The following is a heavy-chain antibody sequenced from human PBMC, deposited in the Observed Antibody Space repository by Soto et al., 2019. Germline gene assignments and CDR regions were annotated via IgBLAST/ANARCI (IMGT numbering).Heavy chain of an antibody. D-gene: IGHD3-22*01. V-gene: IGHV3-23*01. CDR1: GFTFSSYA. CDR2: ISGSGGST. CDR3: AKERTYDSSPYYFDY. J-gene: IGHJ4*02. Sequence: EVQLLESGGGLVQPGGSLRLSCAASGFTFSSYAMSWVRQAPGKGLEWVSAISGSGGSTYYADSVKGRFTISRDNSRXTLYLQMNSLRAEDTAVYYCAKERTYDSSPYYFDYWGQGTLVTVSS.